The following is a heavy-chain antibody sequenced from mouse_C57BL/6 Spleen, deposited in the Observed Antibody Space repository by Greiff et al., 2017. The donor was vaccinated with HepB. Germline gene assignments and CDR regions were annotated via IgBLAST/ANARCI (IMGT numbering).Heavy chain of an antibody. Sequence: QVQLQQPGAELVKPGASVKLSCKASGYTFTSYWMHWVKQRPGQGLEWIGMIHPNSGSTNYNEKFKSKATLTVDKSSSTAYMQLSSLTSEDSAVYYCARDTTVVAAYYYAMDYWGQGTSVTVSS. D-gene: IGHD1-1*01. CDR1: GYTFTSYW. V-gene: IGHV1-64*01. CDR3: ARDTTVVAAYYYAMDY. CDR2: IHPNSGST. J-gene: IGHJ4*01.